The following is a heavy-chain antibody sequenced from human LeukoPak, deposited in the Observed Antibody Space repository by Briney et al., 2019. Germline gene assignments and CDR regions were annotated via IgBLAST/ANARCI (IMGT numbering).Heavy chain of an antibody. CDR1: GYTFTSYG. Sequence: ASAKVSCKASGYTFTSYGISWVRQAPGQGLEWMGWISAYNGNTNYAQKLQGRVTMTTDTSTSTAYMELRSLRSDDTAVYYCARSPVVVVPFDYWGQGTLVTVSS. CDR3: ARSPVVVVPFDY. V-gene: IGHV1-18*01. J-gene: IGHJ4*02. CDR2: ISAYNGNT. D-gene: IGHD2-15*01.